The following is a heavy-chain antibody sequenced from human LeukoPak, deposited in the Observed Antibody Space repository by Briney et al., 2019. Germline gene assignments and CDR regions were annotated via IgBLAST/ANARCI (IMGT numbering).Heavy chain of an antibody. V-gene: IGHV1-8*03. D-gene: IGHD3-22*01. CDR3: ARAGTMTYHYDA. J-gene: IGHJ5*02. CDR2: MNPKSGNT. Sequence: ASVKVSCKASGYTFTRYDINWVRQATGQGLEWMGWMNPKSGNTGHAQKFQGRVTITADKSTSTAYMELSSLRSEDTAVYYCARAGTMTYHYDAWGQGTLVTVSS. CDR1: GYTFTRYD.